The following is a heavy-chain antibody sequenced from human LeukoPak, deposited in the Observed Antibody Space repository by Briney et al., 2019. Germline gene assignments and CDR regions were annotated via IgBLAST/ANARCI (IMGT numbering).Heavy chain of an antibody. Sequence: GGSLRLSCAASGFTFDDYAMHWVRQAPGKGLEWVSGISWNSGSIGYADSVKGRFTISRDNAKNSLYLQMNSLRAEDTALYYCAKDEYGGYFDPWGQGTLVTVSS. D-gene: IGHD4-17*01. CDR3: AKDEYGGYFDP. CDR1: GFTFDDYA. J-gene: IGHJ5*02. V-gene: IGHV3-9*01. CDR2: ISWNSGSI.